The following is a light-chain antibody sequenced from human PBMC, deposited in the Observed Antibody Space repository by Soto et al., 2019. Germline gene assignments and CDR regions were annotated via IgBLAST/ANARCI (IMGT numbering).Light chain of an antibody. Sequence: EIVLTQSPGTLSLSPGERATLSCRASHSVSSSYLAWYQQKPGQAPSLLIYGASNMDTGIPDRLSGSGSGTDFTLTISRLEPEDFAVYYCQQYDSPPRTFGQGNKVEI. CDR1: HSVSSSY. CDR3: QQYDSPPRT. CDR2: GAS. J-gene: IGKJ1*01. V-gene: IGKV3-20*01.